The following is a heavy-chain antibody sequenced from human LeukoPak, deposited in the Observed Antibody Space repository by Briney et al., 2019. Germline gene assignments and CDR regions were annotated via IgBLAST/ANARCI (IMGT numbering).Heavy chain of an antibody. CDR1: GFTFSSYA. V-gene: IGHV3-23*01. Sequence: PGGSLRLSCAGSGFTFSSYAMNWVRQAPGKGLEWVSAISGSGSITYYADSVKGRFTISRDNSKNTLYLQMNSLRAEDTAVYYCAKGSSYYGSGSHFDYWGQGTLVTVSS. J-gene: IGHJ4*02. D-gene: IGHD3-10*01. CDR2: ISGSGSIT. CDR3: AKGSSYYGSGSHFDY.